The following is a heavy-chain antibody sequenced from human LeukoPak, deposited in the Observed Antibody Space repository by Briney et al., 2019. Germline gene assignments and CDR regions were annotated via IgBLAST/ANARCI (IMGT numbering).Heavy chain of an antibody. CDR1: GYTFASYA. CDR3: AREGLGPNDAFDI. J-gene: IGHJ3*02. Sequence: ASVKVSCKASGYTFASYAMNWVRQAPGQGLEWMGWINTNTGNPTYAQGFTGRFVFSLDTSVSTAYLQISSLKAEDTGVYYCAREGLGPNDAFDIWGQGTMVTVSS. V-gene: IGHV7-4-1*02. CDR2: INTNTGNP. D-gene: IGHD5-12*01.